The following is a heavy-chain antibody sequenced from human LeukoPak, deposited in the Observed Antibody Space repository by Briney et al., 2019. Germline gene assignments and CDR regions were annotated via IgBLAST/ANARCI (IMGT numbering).Heavy chain of an antibody. CDR1: GYTFTGYY. J-gene: IGHJ3*02. Sequence: ASVKVSCKASGYTFTGYYMHWVRQAPGQGLEWMGWINPNSGGTNYAQKFQGRVTMTRDTSISTAYMELSRLRSDDTAVYYCARDRHYRRNGDAFDIWGQGTMVTVSS. CDR2: INPNSGGT. CDR3: ARDRHYRRNGDAFDI. V-gene: IGHV1-2*02. D-gene: IGHD5-24*01.